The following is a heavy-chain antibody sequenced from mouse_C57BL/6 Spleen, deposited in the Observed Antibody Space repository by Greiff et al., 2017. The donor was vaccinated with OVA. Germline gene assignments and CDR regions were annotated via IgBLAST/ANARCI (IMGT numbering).Heavy chain of an antibody. Sequence: EVNVVESGGGSVQPKGSLKLSCAASGFSFNTYAMTRVRQAPGTGLEWVARIRSKSNNYATYYADSVKDRFTISRDDSESMLYLQMNDLKTEDTCMYYCERASCAMDDWGQGTSVTVSS. CDR1: GFSFNTYA. V-gene: IGHV10-1*01. J-gene: IGHJ4*01. CDR3: ERASCAMDD. CDR2: IRSKSNNYAT.